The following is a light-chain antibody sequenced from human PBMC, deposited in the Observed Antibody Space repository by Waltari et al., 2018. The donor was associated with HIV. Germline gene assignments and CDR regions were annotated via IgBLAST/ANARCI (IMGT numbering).Light chain of an antibody. Sequence: QSVLTQPPSVSGAPGQRLTISCTGSSSNIGAQYAVHWYQQLPGPAPKVLSYRNSDRPSGVPDRFSGSKSATSASLVITGLQAEDEGTYYCQSYDSSLSGWVFGGGTKLTVL. CDR3: QSYDSSLSGWV. CDR2: RNS. J-gene: IGLJ3*02. CDR1: SSNIGAQYA. V-gene: IGLV1-40*01.